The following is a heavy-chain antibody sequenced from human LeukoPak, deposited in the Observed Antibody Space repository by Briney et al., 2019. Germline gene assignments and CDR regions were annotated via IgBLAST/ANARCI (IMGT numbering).Heavy chain of an antibody. D-gene: IGHD6-6*01. J-gene: IGHJ6*03. CDR1: GYTFTSYV. Sequence: ASVKVSCKASGYTFTSYVISWVRQAPGQGLEWMGWISAYNGNTNYAQKLQGRVTMTTDTSTSTAYMALRSLGSDDTAVYYCARVGSSPSLVGYYYYMDVWGKGTTVTVSS. V-gene: IGHV1-18*01. CDR3: ARVGSSPSLVGYYYYMDV. CDR2: ISAYNGNT.